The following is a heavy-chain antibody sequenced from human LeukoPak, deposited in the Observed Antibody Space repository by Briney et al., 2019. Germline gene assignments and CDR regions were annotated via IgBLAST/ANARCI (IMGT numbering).Heavy chain of an antibody. Sequence: PGRSLRLSCAASGFTFRSYDMHWVRQAPGKGLQWVAVISYDGSNKYHTDSMKGRFTISRDNSKNTLYLQMNSLRAEDTAVYYCAKDSEIAAAGSYWYFDLWGRGTLVTVSS. CDR1: GFTFRSYD. V-gene: IGHV3-30*18. J-gene: IGHJ2*01. D-gene: IGHD6-13*01. CDR3: AKDSEIAAAGSYWYFDL. CDR2: ISYDGSNK.